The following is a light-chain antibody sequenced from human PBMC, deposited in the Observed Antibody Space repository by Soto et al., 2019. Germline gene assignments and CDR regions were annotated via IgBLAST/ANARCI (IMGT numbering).Light chain of an antibody. CDR3: QQYNNWPLT. Sequence: ESVMTQSPATLSLSPGERAALCCRASQSVSSNLAWYQQKPGQAPRLLIYSAFIRATGIPARFSGSGSGTEFTLTISSLQSEDFAVYYCQQYNNWPLTFGGGTKVDI. CDR2: SAF. V-gene: IGKV3-15*01. CDR1: QSVSSN. J-gene: IGKJ4*01.